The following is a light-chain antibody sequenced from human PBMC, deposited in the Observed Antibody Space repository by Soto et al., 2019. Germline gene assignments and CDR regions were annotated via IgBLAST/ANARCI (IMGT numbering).Light chain of an antibody. CDR2: DAS. CDR3: SSYAGSSTPYV. CDR1: SSDVGGYNY. V-gene: IGLV2-8*01. J-gene: IGLJ1*01. Sequence: QSVLTQPPSASGSPGQSVTISCTGTSSDVGGYNYVSWYQQHPGKAPKLMIYDASKRPSGVPDRFSGSKSGNTASLTVSGLQAEDEADYYCSSYAGSSTPYVFGTGTKVTVL.